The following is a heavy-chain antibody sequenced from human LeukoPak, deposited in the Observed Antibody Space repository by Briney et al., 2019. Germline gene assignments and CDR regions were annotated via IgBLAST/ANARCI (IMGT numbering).Heavy chain of an antibody. Sequence: ASVKVSSKASGDTFTSYGISCGRHPPGQGLECRRWISAYNGTTDYAEKVQGRVNMPTATSTSKDSMELRSLRSEDTAVYYCARDLGETYYDYVWGSCDYWGQGTLVTVSS. CDR2: ISAYNGTT. J-gene: IGHJ4*02. CDR1: GDTFTSYG. V-gene: IGHV1-18*01. D-gene: IGHD3-16*01. CDR3: ARDLGETYYDYVWGSCDY.